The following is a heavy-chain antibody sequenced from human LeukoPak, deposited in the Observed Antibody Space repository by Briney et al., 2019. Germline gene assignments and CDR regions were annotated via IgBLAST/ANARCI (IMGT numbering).Heavy chain of an antibody. D-gene: IGHD3-10*01. J-gene: IGHJ4*02. V-gene: IGHV3-30*03. CDR1: GFAFNFYA. Sequence: GGSLRLSCAASGFAFNFYAMSWVRQAPGKGLEWVAVISYDGNNKYYADSVKGRFTISRDNSKNTLYVQMNSLRAEDTAVYYCARNLMVSGSYYAQGYWGQGTLVTVSS. CDR3: ARNLMVSGSYYAQGY. CDR2: ISYDGNNK.